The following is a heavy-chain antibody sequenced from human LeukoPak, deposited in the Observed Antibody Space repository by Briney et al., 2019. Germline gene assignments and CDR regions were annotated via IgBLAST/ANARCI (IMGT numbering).Heavy chain of an antibody. V-gene: IGHV1-69*13. D-gene: IGHD3-9*01. J-gene: IGHJ4*02. CDR2: IIPIFGTA. CDR3: ARVPGFGILTADY. Sequence: ASVKVSCKASGYTFTSYGISWVRQAPGQGLEWMGGIIPIFGTANYAQKFQGRVTITADESTSTAYMELSSLRSEDTAVYYCARVPGFGILTADYWGQGTLVTVSS. CDR1: GYTFTSYG.